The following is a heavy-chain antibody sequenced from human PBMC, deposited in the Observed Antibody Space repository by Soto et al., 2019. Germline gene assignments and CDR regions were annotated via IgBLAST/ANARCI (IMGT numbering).Heavy chain of an antibody. D-gene: IGHD3-10*01. CDR3: ARARHLVRGVITDYYYGMDV. Sequence: SETLSLTCTVSGGSISSGDYYWSWIRQPPGKGLEWIGCMYHSGSAYYNPSLKSRLAISVDTSKNQFSLKLSSVTAADTAVYYCARARHLVRGVITDYYYGMDVWGQGTTVTVSS. CDR2: MYHSGSA. V-gene: IGHV4-30-4*01. J-gene: IGHJ6*02. CDR1: GGSISSGDYY.